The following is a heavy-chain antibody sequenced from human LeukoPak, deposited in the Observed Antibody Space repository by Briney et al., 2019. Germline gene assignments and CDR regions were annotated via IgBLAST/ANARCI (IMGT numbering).Heavy chain of an antibody. D-gene: IGHD1-1*01. CDR3: GRDWKLDY. Sequence: GGSLRLSCAASGFTFNNYAMSWVRQAPGKGLEWVSAIGDNGGDTKYADSTKGRFTISRDNSRNTLYLQLNSLRVEDTAIYYCGRDWKLDYWGQGTLVTVSS. J-gene: IGHJ4*02. CDR2: IGDNGGDT. CDR1: GFTFNNYA. V-gene: IGHV3-23*01.